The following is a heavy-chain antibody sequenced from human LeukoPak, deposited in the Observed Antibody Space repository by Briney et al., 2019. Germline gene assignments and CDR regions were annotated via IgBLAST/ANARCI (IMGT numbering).Heavy chain of an antibody. D-gene: IGHD6-19*01. CDR2: INHSGST. CDR1: GGSFSGYY. J-gene: IGHJ4*02. CDR3: ARGPEGIAVAGTGDYFDY. V-gene: IGHV4-34*01. Sequence: SETLSLTCAVYGGSFSGYYWSWIRQPPGKGLEWIGEINHSGSTNYNPSLKSRVTIPVDTSKNQFSLKLSSVTAADTAVYYCARGPEGIAVAGTGDYFDYWGQGTLVTVSS.